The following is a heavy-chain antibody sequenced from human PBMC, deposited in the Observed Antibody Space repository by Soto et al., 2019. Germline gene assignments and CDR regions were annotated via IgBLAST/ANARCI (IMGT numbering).Heavy chain of an antibody. V-gene: IGHV3-30*18. CDR1: GFTFSSYG. J-gene: IGHJ5*02. D-gene: IGHD2-15*01. CDR2: ISYDGSNK. CDR3: AKEEGYCSGGSCYSSDNWFDP. Sequence: QVQLVESGGGVVQPGRSLRLSCAASGFTFSSYGMHWVRQAPGKGLEWVAVISYDGSNKYYADSVKGRFTISRDNSKNTLYLQMNSLRAEDTAVYYCAKEEGYCSGGSCYSSDNWFDPWGQGTLVTVSS.